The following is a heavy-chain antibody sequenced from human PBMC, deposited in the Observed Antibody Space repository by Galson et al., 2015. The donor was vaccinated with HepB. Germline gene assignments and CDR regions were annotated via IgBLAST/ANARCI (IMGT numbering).Heavy chain of an antibody. CDR1: GYTFTSYY. D-gene: IGHD3-9*01. CDR2: INPSGGST. J-gene: IGHJ4*02. Sequence: SVKVSCKASGYTFTSYYMHWVRQAPGQGLEWMGIINPSGGSTSYAQKFQGRVTMTRDTSTSTVYMELSSLRSEDAAVYYCARDSHDILTGYYSSDYWGQGTLVTVSS. CDR3: ARDSHDILTGYYSSDY. V-gene: IGHV1-46*01.